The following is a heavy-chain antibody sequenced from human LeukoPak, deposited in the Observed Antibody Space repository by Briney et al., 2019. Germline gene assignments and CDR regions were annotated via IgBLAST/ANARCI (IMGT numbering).Heavy chain of an antibody. CDR3: ARSGSYYHNWFDP. J-gene: IGHJ5*02. D-gene: IGHD1-26*01. V-gene: IGHV1-2*02. CDR1: GYTFTGYY. Sequence: ASVKVSCKASGYTFTGYYMHWVRQAPGQGLEWMGWINPNSGGTNYAQKFQGRVTMTRDTSISTAYMELSRLRSDDPAVYYCARSGSYYHNWFDPWGQGTLVTVSS. CDR2: INPNSGGT.